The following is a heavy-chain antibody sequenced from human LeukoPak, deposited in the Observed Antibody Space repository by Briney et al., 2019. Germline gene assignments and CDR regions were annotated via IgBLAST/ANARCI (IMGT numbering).Heavy chain of an antibody. J-gene: IGHJ6*02. Sequence: PGGSLRLSCAASGFTFSSYAMSWVRQAPGKGLEWVSAISGSGGSTYYADSVKGRFTTSRDNSKNTLYLQMNSLRAEDTAVYYCAKTDYYDSSGYYYEYYYYGMDVWGQGTTVTVSS. CDR3: AKTDYYDSSGYYYEYYYYGMDV. V-gene: IGHV3-23*01. CDR2: ISGSGGST. CDR1: GFTFSSYA. D-gene: IGHD3-22*01.